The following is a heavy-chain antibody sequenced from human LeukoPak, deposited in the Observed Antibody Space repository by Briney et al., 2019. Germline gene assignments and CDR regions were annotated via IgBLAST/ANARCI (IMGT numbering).Heavy chain of an antibody. D-gene: IGHD6-19*01. J-gene: IGHJ3*02. CDR1: GGSISSYY. V-gene: IGHV4-59*01. CDR2: IYYSGST. Sequence: PSETLSLTCTVSGGSISSYYWSWIRQTPGKGLEWIGYIYYSGSTNYNPSLKSRVGTSVDTSKNQFSLRLSSVTAADTAVYYCARPVSGFRVAFDIWGQGTMVTVSS. CDR3: ARPVSGFRVAFDI.